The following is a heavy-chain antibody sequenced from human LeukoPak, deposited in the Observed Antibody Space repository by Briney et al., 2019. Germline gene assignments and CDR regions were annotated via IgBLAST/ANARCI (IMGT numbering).Heavy chain of an antibody. CDR2: IYHSGST. J-gene: IGHJ4*02. Sequence: PSETLSLICAVSGGSISSGGYSWSWIRQPPGKGLEWIGYIYHSGSTYYNPSLKSRVTISVDRSKNQFSLKLSSVTAADTAVYYCARGGGWAIDYWGQGTLVTVSS. D-gene: IGHD3-10*01. V-gene: IGHV4-30-2*01. CDR1: GGSISSGGYS. CDR3: ARGGGWAIDY.